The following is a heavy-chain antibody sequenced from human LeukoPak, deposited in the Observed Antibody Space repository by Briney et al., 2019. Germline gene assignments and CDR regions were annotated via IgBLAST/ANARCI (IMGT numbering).Heavy chain of an antibody. Sequence: PGTLSLTRTGTRCSIIGYYWSWLRQPRAKGLAWIGYIYYSRSTKSNPSLKSRVTISVDTSKNQCSLKLNSVTAADTALYYCARETGSPGAVAGLFDYWGQGTLVTVSS. D-gene: IGHD6-19*01. V-gene: IGHV4-59*01. J-gene: IGHJ4*02. CDR3: ARETGSPGAVAGLFDY. CDR1: RCSIIGYY. CDR2: IYYSRST.